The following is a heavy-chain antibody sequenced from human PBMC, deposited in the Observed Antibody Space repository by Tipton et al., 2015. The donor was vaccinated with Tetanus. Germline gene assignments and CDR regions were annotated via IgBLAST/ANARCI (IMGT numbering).Heavy chain of an antibody. CDR1: GFTFSSYA. Sequence: SLRLSCAASGFTFSSYAMSWVRQVPGKGLEWISSVSAVGDTTNYAASVKGRFTISRDNAKTSLYLQMSSLRAEDTAVYYCARMYDSGWYPLNGLDIWGQGTMVTVSS. J-gene: IGHJ3*02. V-gene: IGHV3-23*01. CDR2: VSAVGDTT. CDR3: ARMYDSGWYPLNGLDI. D-gene: IGHD6-19*01.